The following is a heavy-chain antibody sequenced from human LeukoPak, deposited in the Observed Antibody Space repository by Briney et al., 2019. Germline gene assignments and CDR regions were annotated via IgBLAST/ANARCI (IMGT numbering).Heavy chain of an antibody. CDR3: AKPLDSSGYYAFDI. J-gene: IGHJ3*02. Sequence: GGSLRLSCVASGFTFSNHAMNWVRQAPGEGLEWVSVISGGGETSYYADSVKGRFTISRDNSKNTIYLQMNSLGAEDTAVYYCAKPLDSSGYYAFDIWGQGTMVTVSS. CDR1: GFTFSNHA. V-gene: IGHV3-23*01. CDR2: ISGGGETS. D-gene: IGHD3-22*01.